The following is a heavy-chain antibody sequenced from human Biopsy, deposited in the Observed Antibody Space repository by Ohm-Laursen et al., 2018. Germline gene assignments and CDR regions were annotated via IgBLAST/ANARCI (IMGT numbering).Heavy chain of an antibody. CDR1: SGSISSDY. J-gene: IGHJ6*02. V-gene: IGHV4-59*01. D-gene: IGHD2/OR15-2a*01. CDR2: IYYSGST. Sequence: TLSFTCSVSSGSISSDYWSWHRQTPGMGLDWIGYIYYSGSTNYNPSLKSRVTISVDTSKNQFSLRLNSVTDADTAVYYWARATNSTGWPYYYFDGMDVWGQGTTVTVSS. CDR3: ARATNSTGWPYYYFDGMDV.